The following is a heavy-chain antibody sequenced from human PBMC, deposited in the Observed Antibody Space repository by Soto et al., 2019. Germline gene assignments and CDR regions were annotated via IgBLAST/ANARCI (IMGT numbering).Heavy chain of an antibody. D-gene: IGHD4-4*01. CDR1: GGSISSSSYY. CDR3: ATNYAYYYYYGMDV. J-gene: IGHJ6*02. CDR2: IYYSGST. V-gene: IGHV4-39*01. Sequence: SETLSLTXTVSGGSISSSSYYWGWIRQPPGKGLEWIGSIYYSGSTYYNPSLKSRVTISVDTSKNQFSLKLSSVTAADTAVYYCATNYAYYYYYGMDVWGQGTTVTV.